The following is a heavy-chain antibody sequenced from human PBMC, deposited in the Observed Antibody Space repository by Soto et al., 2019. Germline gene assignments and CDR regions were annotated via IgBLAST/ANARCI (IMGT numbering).Heavy chain of an antibody. D-gene: IGHD1-7*01. V-gene: IGHV2-5*02. J-gene: IGHJ4*02. CDR3: AHRLTRYNWNYGLFDY. CDR2: IYWDDDK. Sequence: QITLKESGPTLVKPTQTLTLTCTFSGFSLSTSGVGVGWIRQPPGKALEWLAVIYWDDDKRYSPSLKSRVTITKDTSKNQVVLTVTNMDPVDTGTYYCAHRLTRYNWNYGLFDYWGQGTLVTVSS. CDR1: GFSLSTSGVG.